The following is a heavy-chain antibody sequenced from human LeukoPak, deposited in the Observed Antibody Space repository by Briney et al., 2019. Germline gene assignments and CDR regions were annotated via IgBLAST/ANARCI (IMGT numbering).Heavy chain of an antibody. J-gene: IGHJ3*02. D-gene: IGHD3-22*01. V-gene: IGHV3-23*01. CDR3: AKDGPYYYDSSGYFPPPRNNAFDI. CDR1: GFTFSSYA. Sequence: GGSLRLSCAASGFTFSSYAMSWVRQAPGKGLEWVSAISGSGGSTYYADSVKGRFTISRDNSKNTLYLQMNSLRAEDTAVYHCAKDGPYYYDSSGYFPPPRNNAFDIWGQGTMVTVSS. CDR2: ISGSGGST.